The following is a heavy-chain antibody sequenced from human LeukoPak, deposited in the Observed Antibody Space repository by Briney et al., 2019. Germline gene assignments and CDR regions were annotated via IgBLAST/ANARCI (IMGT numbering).Heavy chain of an antibody. CDR3: AKDFRDQWLVNAFHI. D-gene: IGHD6-19*01. J-gene: IGHJ3*02. CDR1: GYTFTGYY. CDR2: INSNSGGT. Sequence: ASVKVSCKASGYTFTGYYIHWVRQAPGQGLEWMGWINSNSGGTKYAQKFQGRVTMTRDTSITTAYMELRSLEYDDTAVYYCAKDFRDQWLVNAFHIWGQGTMVTVSS. V-gene: IGHV1-2*02.